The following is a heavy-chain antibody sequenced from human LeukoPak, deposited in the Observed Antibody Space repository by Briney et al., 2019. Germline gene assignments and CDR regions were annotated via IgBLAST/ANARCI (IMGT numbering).Heavy chain of an antibody. CDR2: MNPNSGNT. D-gene: IGHD2-2*01. J-gene: IGHJ4*02. Sequence: ASVKVSCKASGYTFTSYEINWVRQATGQGLEWMGWMNPNSGNTGYAQKFQGRVTMTRNTSISTAYMELSSLRSEDTAVYYCARYCSSTSCYAGFDYWGQGTLVTVSS. CDR1: GYTFTSYE. V-gene: IGHV1-8*01. CDR3: ARYCSSTSCYAGFDY.